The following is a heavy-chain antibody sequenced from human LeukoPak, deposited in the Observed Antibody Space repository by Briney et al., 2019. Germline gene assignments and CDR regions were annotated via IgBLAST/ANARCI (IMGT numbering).Heavy chain of an antibody. CDR2: IYYSGST. Sequence: SETLSLTCTVSGGSISSYYWSWIRQPPGKGLEWIGYIYYSGSTNYNPSLKSRVTISVDTSKNQFSLKLSSVTAVDTAVYYCARVVAGTRHIDYWGQGTLVTVSS. D-gene: IGHD6-19*01. J-gene: IGHJ4*02. CDR3: ARVVAGTRHIDY. V-gene: IGHV4-59*01. CDR1: GGSISSYY.